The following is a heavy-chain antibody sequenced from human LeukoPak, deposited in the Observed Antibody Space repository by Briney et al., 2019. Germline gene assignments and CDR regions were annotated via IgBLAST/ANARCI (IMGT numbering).Heavy chain of an antibody. J-gene: IGHJ6*03. CDR2: IVVGSGNT. CDR1: GFTFTSSA. CDR3: TAGYLPAANYYYYYHMDV. D-gene: IGHD2-2*01. V-gene: IGHV1-58*01. Sequence: SVKVSCKASGFTFTSSAVQWVRQARGQRLEWIGWIVVGSGNTNYAQKFQERVTITRDMSTSTAYMELSSLRSEDTAVYYCTAGYLPAANYYYYYHMDVWGKGTTVTVSS.